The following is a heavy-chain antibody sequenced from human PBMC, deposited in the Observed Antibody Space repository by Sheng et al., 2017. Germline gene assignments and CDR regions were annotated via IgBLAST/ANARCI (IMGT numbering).Heavy chain of an antibody. CDR2: IIPIFGTA. CDR3: ARDYGDYGVGGYGMDV. D-gene: IGHD4-17*01. CDR1: GGTFSSYA. Sequence: QVQLVQSGAEVKKPGSSVKVSCKASGGTFSSYAISWVRQAHGQGLEWMGGIIPIFGTANYAQKFQGRVTITADESTSTAYMELSSLRSEDTAVYYCARDYGDYGVGGYGMDVWGQGTTVTVSS. V-gene: IGHV1-69*01. J-gene: IGHJ6*02.